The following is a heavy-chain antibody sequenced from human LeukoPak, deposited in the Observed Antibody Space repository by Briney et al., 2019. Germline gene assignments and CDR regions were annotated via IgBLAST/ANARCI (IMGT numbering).Heavy chain of an antibody. Sequence: SSETLSLTCAVSGYSISSGYYRGWIRPPAGKGLEWIGSIYHSGSTYYNPSLKSRVTISVDTSKNQFSLKLSSVTAADTAVYYCARLYSGAFDIWSQGTMVTVSS. V-gene: IGHV4-38-2*01. CDR3: ARLYSGAFDI. CDR2: IYHSGST. D-gene: IGHD2-21*01. CDR1: GYSISSGYY. J-gene: IGHJ3*02.